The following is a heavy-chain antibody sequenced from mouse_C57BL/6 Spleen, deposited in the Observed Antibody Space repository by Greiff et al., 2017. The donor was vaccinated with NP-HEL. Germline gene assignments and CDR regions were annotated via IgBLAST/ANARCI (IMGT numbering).Heavy chain of an antibody. CDR1: GFTFSSYA. Sequence: VQLVESGGGLVKPGGSLKLSCAASGFTFSSYAMSWVRQTPEKRLEWVATISDGGSYTYYPDNVKGRFTISRDNAKNNLYLQMSHLKSEDTAMYYCARGGTGYYYAMDYWGQGTSVTVSS. J-gene: IGHJ4*01. CDR2: ISDGGSYT. V-gene: IGHV5-4*01. CDR3: ARGGTGYYYAMDY.